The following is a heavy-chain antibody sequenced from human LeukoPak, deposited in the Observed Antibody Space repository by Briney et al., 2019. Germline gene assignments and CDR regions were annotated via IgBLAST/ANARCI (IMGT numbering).Heavy chain of an antibody. D-gene: IGHD1-26*01. CDR3: TTDGVGIEGATFDY. CDR2: IKAKAHGGTT. CDR1: GFTFVNAW. J-gene: IGHJ4*02. V-gene: IGHV3-15*01. Sequence: PGGSLRLSCAASGFTFVNAWMAWVRQAPGKGLEWVGRIKAKAHGGTTDYAAPVKGRFTISRDDSKNTLYLQMNSLKTEDTAVYYCTTDGVGIEGATFDYWGQGTLVTVSS.